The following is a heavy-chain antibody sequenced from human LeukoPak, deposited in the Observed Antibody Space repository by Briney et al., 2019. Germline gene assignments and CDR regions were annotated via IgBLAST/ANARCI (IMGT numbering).Heavy chain of an antibody. V-gene: IGHV3-21*01. D-gene: IGHD5-18*01. J-gene: IGHJ4*02. CDR1: GFTFDDYA. CDR2: ITTSGSYI. CDR3: ARDLGGYSYGSHFDY. Sequence: GGSLRLSCAASGFTFDDYAMHWVRQAPGKGLEWVSSITTSGSYIYYADSVKGRFTISRDNAKNSLYLQMNSLRAEDTAVYYCARDLGGYSYGSHFDYWGQGTLVTVSS.